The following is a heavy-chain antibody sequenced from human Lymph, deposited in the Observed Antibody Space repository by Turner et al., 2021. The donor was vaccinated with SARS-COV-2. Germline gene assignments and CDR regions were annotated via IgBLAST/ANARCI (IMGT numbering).Heavy chain of an antibody. D-gene: IGHD2-21*02. V-gene: IGHV4-59*01. Sequence: QVQLQESGPRLVKPLETLSPTCTVSGGPMNSNYWSWIRQPPGKRLEWIGYIYYRGSTNYNPSLKSRVTISVDTSKNQFSLKLTSVTAADTAIYYCARETVNNWVDPWGQGILVTVSS. CDR1: GGPMNSNY. J-gene: IGHJ5*02. CDR2: IYYRGST. CDR3: ARETVNNWVDP.